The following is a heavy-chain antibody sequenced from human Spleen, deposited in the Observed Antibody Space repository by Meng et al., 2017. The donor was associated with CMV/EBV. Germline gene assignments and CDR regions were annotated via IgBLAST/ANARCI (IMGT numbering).Heavy chain of an antibody. CDR3: ARDEGFWSGYHFGY. J-gene: IGHJ4*02. CDR1: GGSISRSSYY. D-gene: IGHD3-3*01. CDR2: IYYSGSN. V-gene: IGHV4-39*07. Sequence: QVEECGPGLVKPSETLSLPCTVSGGSISRSSYYWGWIRQPPGKGLEWIGSIYYSGSNYYNPSLKSRVTISVDTSKNQFSLKLSSVTAADTAVYYCARDEGFWSGYHFGYWGQGTLVTVSS.